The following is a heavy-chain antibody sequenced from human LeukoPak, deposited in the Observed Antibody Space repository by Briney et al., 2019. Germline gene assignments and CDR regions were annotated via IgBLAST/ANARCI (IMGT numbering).Heavy chain of an antibody. CDR3: ARRKTGSPYDY. Sequence: GGSLRLSCAASGFTFSSYGMHWVRQAPGKGLEWVAVISYDGSNKYYADSVKGRFTISRDNSKNTVYLQMNSLRPEDTAVYYCARRKTGSPYDYWGQGTLVTVSS. J-gene: IGHJ4*02. CDR1: GFTFSSYG. D-gene: IGHD1-1*01. V-gene: IGHV3-30*03. CDR2: ISYDGSNK.